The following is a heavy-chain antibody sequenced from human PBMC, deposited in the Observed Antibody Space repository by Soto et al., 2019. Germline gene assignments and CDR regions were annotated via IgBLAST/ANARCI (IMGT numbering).Heavy chain of an antibody. CDR3: ARDLDSSGWRQEYGMDV. J-gene: IGHJ6*02. Sequence: GGSLRLSCAASGFTFSSYAMHWVRQAPGKGLEWVAVISYDGSNKYYADSVKGRFTISRDNSKSTLYLQMNSLRAEDTAVYYCARDLDSSGWRQEYGMDVWGQGTTVTVSS. V-gene: IGHV3-30-3*01. D-gene: IGHD6-19*01. CDR2: ISYDGSNK. CDR1: GFTFSSYA.